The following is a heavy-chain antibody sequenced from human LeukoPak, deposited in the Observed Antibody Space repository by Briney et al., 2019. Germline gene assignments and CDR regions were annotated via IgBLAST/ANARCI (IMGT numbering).Heavy chain of an antibody. V-gene: IGHV3-33*08. CDR2: IWYDGSNK. Sequence: GGSLRLSCAASGFTFSSYAMHWVRQAPGKGLEWVAVIWYDGSNKYYADSVKGRFTISRDNSKNTLYLQMNSLRAEDTAVYYCARTTPGYYDFWSGYPSLDYWGQGTLVTVSS. CDR1: GFTFSSYA. D-gene: IGHD3-3*01. CDR3: ARTTPGYYDFWSGYPSLDY. J-gene: IGHJ4*02.